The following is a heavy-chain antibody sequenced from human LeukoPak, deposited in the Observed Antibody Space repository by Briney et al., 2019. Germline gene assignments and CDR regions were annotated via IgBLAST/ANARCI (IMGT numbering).Heavy chain of an antibody. CDR1: GGSISSGGYS. CDR2: IYHSGST. Sequence: SETLSLTCAVSGGSISSGGYSWSWIRQPPGKGLEWIGYIYHSGSTNYNPSLKSRVTISVDTSKNQFSLKLSSVTAADTAVYYCARGLRDPMRRFDYWGQGTLVTVSS. CDR3: ARGLRDPMRRFDY. D-gene: IGHD3-22*01. J-gene: IGHJ4*02. V-gene: IGHV4-30-2*01.